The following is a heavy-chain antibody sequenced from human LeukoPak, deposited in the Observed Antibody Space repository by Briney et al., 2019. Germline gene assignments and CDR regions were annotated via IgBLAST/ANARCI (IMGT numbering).Heavy chain of an antibody. V-gene: IGHV3-30*02. CDR2: VRYDGSNK. CDR3: AREPREEAGDYGSNLSPQH. CDR1: GFTFSSYG. Sequence: PGGSLRLSCAASGFTFSSYGMHWVRQAPGKGLEWVAFVRYDGSNKYYADSVKGRFTISRDNSKNTLYLQMNSLRAEDTAVYYCAREPREEAGDYGSNLSPQHWGQGTLVTVSS. D-gene: IGHD4-17*01. J-gene: IGHJ1*01.